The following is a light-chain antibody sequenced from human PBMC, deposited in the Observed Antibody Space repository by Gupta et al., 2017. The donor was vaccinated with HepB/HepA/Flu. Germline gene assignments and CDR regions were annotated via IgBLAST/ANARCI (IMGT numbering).Light chain of an antibody. Sequence: EIVLTQSPVTLSLSPGERATLSCRASQSVSRYLAWYQQKPGQPPSLLVFDASNRATGVPARFSGSGSGTXFTLTIXSLEPEDFAVYYCQQRITWPITFGXGTMLEIK. J-gene: IGKJ4*01. CDR2: DAS. CDR1: QSVSRY. CDR3: QQRITWPIT. V-gene: IGKV3-11*01.